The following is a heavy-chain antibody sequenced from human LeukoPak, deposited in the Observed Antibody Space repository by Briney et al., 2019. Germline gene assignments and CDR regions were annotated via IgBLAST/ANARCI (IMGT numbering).Heavy chain of an antibody. CDR1: GGSFSGYY. V-gene: IGHV4-59*01. D-gene: IGHD3-16*01. CDR2: IYYSGST. Sequence: PSETLSLTCTVYGGSFSGYYWSWIRQPPGKGLEWIGYIYYSGSTNYNPSLKSRVTISVDTSKNQFSLHLNSVTAADTAVYYCARVITIRGFIFDYWGQGTLVTVSS. J-gene: IGHJ4*02. CDR3: ARVITIRGFIFDY.